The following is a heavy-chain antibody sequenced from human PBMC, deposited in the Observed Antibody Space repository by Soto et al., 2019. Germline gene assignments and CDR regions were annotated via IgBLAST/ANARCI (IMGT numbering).Heavy chain of an antibody. D-gene: IGHD3-22*01. Sequence: QVQLVQSGAEVKKPGASVKVSCKASGYSFTSYRMHWVRQAPGQGLEWMGIINPDTGSTTYAQKFQGRVTMTRDTSTRTVFMELSSLRSEDTAVYYCARDRIYYEGSGTNWFDPWGQGTLVTVSS. CDR3: ARDRIYYEGSGTNWFDP. J-gene: IGHJ5*02. V-gene: IGHV1-46*01. CDR1: GYSFTSYR. CDR2: INPDTGST.